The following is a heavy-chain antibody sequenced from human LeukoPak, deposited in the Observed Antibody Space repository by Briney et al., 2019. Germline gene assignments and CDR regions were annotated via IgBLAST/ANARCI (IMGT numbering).Heavy chain of an antibody. V-gene: IGHV3-23*01. Sequence: GGSLRLSCAASGFTFSSYAMSWVRQAPGKGLEWVSAISGSGGSTYYADSVKGRFTVSRDNSKNTLYLQMNSLRAEDTAVYYCAKGPGDYVWGSYRPPIYLDYWGQGTLVTVSS. J-gene: IGHJ4*02. CDR1: GFTFSSYA. CDR2: ISGSGGST. D-gene: IGHD3-16*02. CDR3: AKGPGDYVWGSYRPPIYLDY.